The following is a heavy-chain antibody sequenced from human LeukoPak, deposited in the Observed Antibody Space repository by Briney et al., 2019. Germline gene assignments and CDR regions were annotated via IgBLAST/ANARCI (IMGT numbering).Heavy chain of an antibody. J-gene: IGHJ4*02. D-gene: IGHD5-24*01. Sequence: SETLSLTCIVSGGSISGSNYYWGWIRQPPGMGLEWIGSIFYSGRTYFNPSLKSRVTISVDTSKNQFSLRLSSVTAADTAVYYCARHEEEDGYNEKTLDYWGQGALVTVSS. CDR2: IFYSGRT. V-gene: IGHV4-39*01. CDR1: GGSISGSNYY. CDR3: ARHEEEDGYNEKTLDY.